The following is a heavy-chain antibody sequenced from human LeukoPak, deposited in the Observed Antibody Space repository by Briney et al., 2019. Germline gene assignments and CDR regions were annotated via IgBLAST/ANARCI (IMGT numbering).Heavy chain of an antibody. V-gene: IGHV3-21*01. CDR3: SRGLLGDAFDI. CDR1: GFIFSSYS. CDR2: ISSSISYI. J-gene: IGHJ3*02. Sequence: GGSLRLFCAASGFIFSSYSMNWVRQARGKGLEWVSSISSSISYIYYADSVYRRFTISRYNAKNSLYLQMSRLRAEDTAVYYCSRGLLGDAFDIWGQGTMVTVSS. D-gene: IGHD2-21*01.